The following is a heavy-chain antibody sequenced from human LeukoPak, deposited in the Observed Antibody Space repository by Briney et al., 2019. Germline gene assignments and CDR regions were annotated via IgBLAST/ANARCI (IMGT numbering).Heavy chain of an antibody. D-gene: IGHD2-2*01. CDR1: GYTFTSYD. CDR2: IIPLFGTA. V-gene: IGHV1-69*13. Sequence: SVKVSCKASGYTFTSYDINWVRQAPGQGLEWMGGIIPLFGTADYIQKFQGRVTITADESTNTAYMELSSLRSEDTAVYYCARGTKEDCSSSSCDWGDAFAIWGQGTMVTVSS. CDR3: ARGTKEDCSSSSCDWGDAFAI. J-gene: IGHJ3*02.